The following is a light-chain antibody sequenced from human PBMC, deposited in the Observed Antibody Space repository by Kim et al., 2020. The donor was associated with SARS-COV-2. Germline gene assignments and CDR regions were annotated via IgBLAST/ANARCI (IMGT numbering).Light chain of an antibody. CDR3: QSADSSGTYVV. J-gene: IGLJ2*01. CDR1: AFPTQY. Sequence: SGQTARITCCGDAFPTQYSYWYQQKPGQAPLLVIYKDSERPSGSPERFSGSSSGTTVTLTISGVQAEDEDDYYCQSADSSGTYVVFGGGTKLTVL. CDR2: KDS. V-gene: IGLV3-25*03.